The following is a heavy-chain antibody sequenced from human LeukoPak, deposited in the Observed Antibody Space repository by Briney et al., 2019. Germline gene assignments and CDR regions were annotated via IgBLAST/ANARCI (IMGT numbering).Heavy chain of an antibody. V-gene: IGHV3-23*01. J-gene: IGHJ6*02. D-gene: IGHD1-14*01. CDR3: VRRAAVRGMDF. CDR1: GFIFDTHT. CDR2: TSGSGDST. Sequence: GGSLRLSCTGSGFIFDTHTLTWVRQAPGKGLEWVASTSGSGDSTNYGDSVKGRFTISRDNFKRTVHLEMSNLRADDTAMYYCVRRAAVRGMDFWGLGTTVMVSS.